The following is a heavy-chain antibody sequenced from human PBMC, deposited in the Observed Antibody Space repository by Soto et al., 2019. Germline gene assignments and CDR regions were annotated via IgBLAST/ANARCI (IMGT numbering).Heavy chain of an antibody. D-gene: IGHD3-10*01. CDR1: GGSLSSSAYS. CDR3: ARELLFYDNYGFSRDDVLAI. CDR2: IYQSGST. V-gene: IGHV4-30-2*01. J-gene: IGHJ3*02. Sequence: SSETLSLTCAVSGGSLSSSAYSWSWIRQPPGKGLEWIGFIYQSGSTYYNPSLKSRVTMSLDRPKKQFSLKLRSVTAADTAVYYCARELLFYDNYGFSRDDVLAIWGQRTMVPVSS.